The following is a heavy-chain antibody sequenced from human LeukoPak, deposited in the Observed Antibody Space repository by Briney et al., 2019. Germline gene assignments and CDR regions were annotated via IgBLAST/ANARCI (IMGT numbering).Heavy chain of an antibody. V-gene: IGHV4-34*01. J-gene: IGHJ2*01. CDR3: AKGLLRDYGPRTGYFEL. Sequence: PSETLSLTCAVYGGSFSGYYWSWIRQPPGKGLEWIGEINHSGSTNYNPSLKSRVTISVDTSKNQFSLKLSSVTAADTAVYFCAKGLLRDYGPRTGYFELWGRGSLVTVSS. CDR2: INHSGST. D-gene: IGHD4/OR15-4a*01. CDR1: GGSFSGYY.